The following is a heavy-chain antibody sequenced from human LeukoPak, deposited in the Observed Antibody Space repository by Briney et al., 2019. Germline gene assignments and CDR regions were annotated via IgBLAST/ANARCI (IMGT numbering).Heavy chain of an antibody. CDR3: ARDRSGTGPAVLYYFDY. V-gene: IGHV3-30*04. J-gene: IGHJ4*02. CDR1: GFTFGSYA. CDR2: ISYDGSNK. D-gene: IGHD1-26*01. Sequence: GGSLRLSCAASGFTFGSYAMHWVRQAPDKGLEWVAVISYDGSNKYYADSVKGRFTMSRDNSKNTLFLQMNSLRAEDTAVYYCARDRSGTGPAVLYYFDYWGQGTLVTVSS.